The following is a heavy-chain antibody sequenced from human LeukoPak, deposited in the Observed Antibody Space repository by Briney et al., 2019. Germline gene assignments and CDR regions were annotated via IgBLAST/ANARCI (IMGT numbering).Heavy chain of an antibody. D-gene: IGHD6-13*01. V-gene: IGHV1-18*01. CDR1: GYTFSNYG. Sequence: GASVKVSCKASGYTFSNYGISWARQAPGQGLEWVGWIRGDNGNTNYAQKLQGRVTMTRDTSISTAYMELSRLRSDDTAVYYCARGATTRIAAAGTSPADYWGQGTLVTVSS. CDR2: IRGDNGNT. CDR3: ARGATTRIAAAGTSPADY. J-gene: IGHJ4*02.